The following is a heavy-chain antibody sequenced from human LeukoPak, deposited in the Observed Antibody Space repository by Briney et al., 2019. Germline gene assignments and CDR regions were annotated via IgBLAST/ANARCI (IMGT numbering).Heavy chain of an antibody. J-gene: IGHJ4*02. CDR2: ISSSSSYI. CDR3: ARVPSPVTLVGATTGIDY. Sequence: PGGSLRLSCAASGFTFSSYSMNWVRQAPGKGLEWVSSISSSSSYIYYADSVKGRFTISRDNAKNSLYLQMNSLRAEDTAVYYCARVPSPVTLVGATTGIDYWGQGTLVTVSS. CDR1: GFTFSSYS. V-gene: IGHV3-21*01. D-gene: IGHD1-26*01.